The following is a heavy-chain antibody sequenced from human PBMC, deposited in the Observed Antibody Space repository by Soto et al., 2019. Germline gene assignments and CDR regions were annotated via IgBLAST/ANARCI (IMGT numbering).Heavy chain of an antibody. Sequence: SETLSLTCAVYGGSFIGYYWSWILQPPWKGLEWIGEINHSGSTNYNPSLKSRVTISVDTSKNQFSLKLSSVTAADTAVYYCARGSITMFRGVIITSMGYYFDYWGQGTLVTVSS. J-gene: IGHJ4*02. CDR1: GGSFIGYY. CDR3: ARGSITMFRGVIITSMGYYFDY. D-gene: IGHD3-10*01. V-gene: IGHV4-34*01. CDR2: INHSGST.